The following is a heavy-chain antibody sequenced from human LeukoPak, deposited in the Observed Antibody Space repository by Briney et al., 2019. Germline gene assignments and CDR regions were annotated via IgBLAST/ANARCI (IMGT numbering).Heavy chain of an antibody. D-gene: IGHD3-3*01. Sequence: PGGSLRLSCAASGFTFSYHWMTWVRQAPGKGLEWVANIKNDGAVKNYVDSVKGRFTISRDNAKNSLYLQMNSLRAEDTAVYYCAKSGVADFWSGYYYYGMDVWGQGTTVTVSS. V-gene: IGHV3-7*01. CDR2: IKNDGAVK. J-gene: IGHJ6*02. CDR1: GFTFSYHW. CDR3: AKSGVADFWSGYYYYGMDV.